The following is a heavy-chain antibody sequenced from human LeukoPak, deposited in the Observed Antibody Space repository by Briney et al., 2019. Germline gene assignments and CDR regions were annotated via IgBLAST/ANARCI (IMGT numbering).Heavy chain of an antibody. Sequence: SETLSLTCAVYGGSFSDYFWNWIRQPPGKGLEWIGEINHGGGTRYNPSLKSRATISIDTSKNQFSLKLSSVTAADTAVYYCARYSGYDPYYFDYWGQGTLVTVSS. D-gene: IGHD5-12*01. J-gene: IGHJ4*02. CDR2: INHGGGT. V-gene: IGHV4-34*01. CDR3: ARYSGYDPYYFDY. CDR1: GGSFSDYF.